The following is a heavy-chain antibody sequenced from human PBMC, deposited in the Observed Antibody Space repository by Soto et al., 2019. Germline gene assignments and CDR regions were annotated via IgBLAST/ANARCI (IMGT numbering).Heavy chain of an antibody. D-gene: IGHD1-1*01. CDR3: ARYNGNNASFDE. V-gene: IGHV4-30-2*01. J-gene: IGHJ4*02. CDR1: GGSISSGGYS. Sequence: SETLSLTCAVSGGSISSGGYSWSWIRQPPGKGLEWIGYIYHSGSTYYNPSLKSRVTISVDRSKNQFSLKLSSVTAADTAVYFWARYNGNNASFDEWGKGTLVTVFS. CDR2: IYHSGST.